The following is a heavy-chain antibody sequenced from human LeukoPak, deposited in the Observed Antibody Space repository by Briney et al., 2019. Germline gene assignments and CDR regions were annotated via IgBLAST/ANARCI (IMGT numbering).Heavy chain of an antibody. CDR1: GGSIYSHH. CDR2: IIYTGST. Sequence: SETLSLTCTVSGGSIYSHHWSWIRQPPGKGQEWIGYIIYTGSTNYNPSLNSRVTISVDTLKNQFSLKLNSVTAADTAVYYCARGSNWFDPWGQGTLVTVSS. J-gene: IGHJ5*02. V-gene: IGHV4-59*11. CDR3: ARGSNWFDP.